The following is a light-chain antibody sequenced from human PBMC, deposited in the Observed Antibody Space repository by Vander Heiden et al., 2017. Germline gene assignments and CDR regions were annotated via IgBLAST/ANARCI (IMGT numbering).Light chain of an antibody. V-gene: IGLV4-69*02. Sequence: LVLTQPPSASASLGPSVKVTCTLSSGPSTFAIAWHQQQPNKSPRYLMNLNSDGSHTRGDGIPDRFSGSSSGTARYLTISSLQSEDEADYYCQTWGSGIQVFGTGTKVTVL. CDR2: LNSDGSH. J-gene: IGLJ1*01. CDR3: QTWGSGIQV. CDR1: SGPSTFA.